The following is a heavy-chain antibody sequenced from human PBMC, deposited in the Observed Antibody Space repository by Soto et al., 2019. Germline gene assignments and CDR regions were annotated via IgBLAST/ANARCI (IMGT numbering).Heavy chain of an antibody. D-gene: IGHD2-2*01. CDR3: ARSQGSSTSLDIYYYYYYGMDV. Sequence: QVQLVQSGAEVKKPGSSVKVSCKASGGTFSSYAISWVRQAPGQGLEWMGGIIPIPGTANYAQKFKGRVTITADESTSTAYVELSSLRSEDTAVYYCARSQGSSTSLDIYYYYYYGMDVWGQGTTVTVSS. J-gene: IGHJ6*02. V-gene: IGHV1-69*01. CDR1: GGTFSSYA. CDR2: IIPIPGTA.